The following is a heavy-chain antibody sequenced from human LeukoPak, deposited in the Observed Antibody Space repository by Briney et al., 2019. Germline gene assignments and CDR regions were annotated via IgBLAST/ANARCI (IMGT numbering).Heavy chain of an antibody. CDR3: AKDLLAPIYCSSTSCLNYYGMDV. D-gene: IGHD2-2*01. V-gene: IGHV3-23*01. Sequence: GGSLRLSCAVSGFTLSNYAMSWVRQAPGKGLQWVSALSAGGGGAFYADSVKGRFTISRDNSKNTLFLQMNNLRAEDTAVYYCAKDLLAPIYCSSTSCLNYYGMDVWGQGTTVTVSS. J-gene: IGHJ6*02. CDR1: GFTLSNYA. CDR2: LSAGGGGA.